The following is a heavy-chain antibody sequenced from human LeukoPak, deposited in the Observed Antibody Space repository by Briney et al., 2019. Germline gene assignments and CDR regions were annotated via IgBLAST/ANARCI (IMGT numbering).Heavy chain of an antibody. CDR2: INPSGGST. CDR3: ARGLTHTRNYYGSGSYAWGY. D-gene: IGHD3-10*01. J-gene: IGHJ4*02. Sequence: ASVKVSCKASGYTFTSYYMHWVRQAPGQGLEWMGIINPSGGSTSYAQKFQGRVTMTRDTSTSTVYMELSSLRSEDTAVYYCARGLTHTRNYYGSGSYAWGYWGQGTLVTVSS. CDR1: GYTFTSYY. V-gene: IGHV1-46*01.